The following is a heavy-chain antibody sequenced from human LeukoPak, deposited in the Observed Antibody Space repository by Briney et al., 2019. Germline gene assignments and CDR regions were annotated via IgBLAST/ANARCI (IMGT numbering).Heavy chain of an antibody. J-gene: IGHJ4*02. CDR1: GYTFTSYG. CDR3: ARDPGYTSGWYGGYFDY. Sequence: ASVKVSCKASGYTFTSYGINWVRQAPGQGLEWMGWISTYTGNTNYAQKLQDRVTMTTDTSTGTAYMELRSLRSDDTAVYYCARDPGYTSGWYGGYFDYWGQGTLVTVSS. V-gene: IGHV1-18*01. CDR2: ISTYTGNT. D-gene: IGHD6-19*01.